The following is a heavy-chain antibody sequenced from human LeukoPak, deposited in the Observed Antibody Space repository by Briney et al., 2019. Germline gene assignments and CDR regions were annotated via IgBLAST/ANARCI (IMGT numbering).Heavy chain of an antibody. CDR1: GGSISSGGYS. Sequence: SQTLSLTCAVSGGSISSGGYSWSWIRQPPGKGLEWIGYIYHSGSTYYNPSLKSRVTISVDRSKNQFSLKLSSVTAADTAVYYCSRAVASKAAYFNWGQGTLVTVSS. CDR2: IYHSGST. CDR3: SRAVASKAAYFN. D-gene: IGHD6-6*01. J-gene: IGHJ4*02. V-gene: IGHV4-30-2*01.